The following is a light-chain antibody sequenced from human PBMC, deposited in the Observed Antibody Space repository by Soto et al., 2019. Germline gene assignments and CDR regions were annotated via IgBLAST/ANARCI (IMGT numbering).Light chain of an antibody. CDR3: CSYAGSYSYV. CDR1: SSDVGGYNY. J-gene: IGLJ1*01. V-gene: IGLV2-11*01. CDR2: DVS. Sequence: QSALTQPRSVSGSPGQSVTISCTGTSSDVGGYNYVSWYQQHPGKAPKLMIYDVSKRPSGVPDRFSGSKSGNTASLTISGLQAGDEADDYCCSYAGSYSYVFGTGTKVTVL.